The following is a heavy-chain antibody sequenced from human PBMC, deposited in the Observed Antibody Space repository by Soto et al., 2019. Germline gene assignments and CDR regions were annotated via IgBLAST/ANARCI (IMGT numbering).Heavy chain of an antibody. V-gene: IGHV4-4*07. CDR3: ARAPPYYYGLDV. CDR1: VGSSSSYY. J-gene: IGHJ6*02. CDR2: IYSSGST. Sequence: SETLSLTCAVSVGSSSSYYWTWIRQPAGEGLEWIGRIYSSGSTNYNPSLKSRVTMSVDTSKNQFSLKLSSVTAADTAVYYCARAPPYYYGLDVWGQGTTVTVS.